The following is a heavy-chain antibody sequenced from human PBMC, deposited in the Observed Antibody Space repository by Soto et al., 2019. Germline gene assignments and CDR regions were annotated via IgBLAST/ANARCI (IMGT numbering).Heavy chain of an antibody. CDR2: ISVSAGTT. V-gene: IGHV3-23*01. CDR3: AKDGIRGIHIDN. Sequence: EVQLLESGGGLVQPGGSLRLSCAASGLTFSSYPMSWVRQAPGKGLQWVSSISVSAGTTYYADSVKGRFTISRDNYKNTLYLQMNSLRAEDTAVYYCAKDGIRGIHIDNWGQGTLVTVSS. J-gene: IGHJ4*02. CDR1: GLTFSSYP.